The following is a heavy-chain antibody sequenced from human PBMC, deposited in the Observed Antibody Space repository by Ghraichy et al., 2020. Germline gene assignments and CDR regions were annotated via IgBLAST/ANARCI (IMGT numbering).Heavy chain of an antibody. CDR2: INSDGSST. Sequence: GGSLRLSCAASGFTFSSYWMHWVRQAPGKGLVWVSRINSDGSSTSYADSVKGRFTISRDNAKNTLYLQMNSLRAEDTAVYYCARAPPYYEPFDYWGQGTLVTVSS. V-gene: IGHV3-74*01. CDR1: GFTFSSYW. D-gene: IGHD3-22*01. CDR3: ARAPPYYEPFDY. J-gene: IGHJ4*02.